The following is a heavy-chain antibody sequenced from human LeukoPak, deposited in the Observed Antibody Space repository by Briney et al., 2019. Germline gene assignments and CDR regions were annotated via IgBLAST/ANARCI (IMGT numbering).Heavy chain of an antibody. CDR1: GFIFSKYG. D-gene: IGHD1-26*01. V-gene: IGHV3-7*01. CDR3: ARELGSYEGGYYGMDV. Sequence: PGGSLRLSCAASGFIFSKYGMSWVRQAPGKGLEWVANINEDGSEKNYVESLKGRFTISRDNAKNSLYLQMNSLRAEDTALYYCARELGSYEGGYYGMDVWGQGTTVTVSS. J-gene: IGHJ6*02. CDR2: INEDGSEK.